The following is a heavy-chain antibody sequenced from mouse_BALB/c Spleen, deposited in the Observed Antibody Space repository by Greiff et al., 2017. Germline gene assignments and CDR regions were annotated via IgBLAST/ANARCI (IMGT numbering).Heavy chain of an antibody. CDR1: GYTFTSYW. Sequence: QVHVKQSGAELVRPGASVKLSCKASGYTFTSYWMNWVKQRPGQGLEWIGRIDPYDSETHYNQKIKDKAILTVDKSSSTAYMQLSSLTSDDSAVYYCARDTTVVEYAMDYWGQGTTVTVSS. J-gene: IGHJ4*01. CDR3: ARDTTVVEYAMDY. CDR2: IDPYDSET. D-gene: IGHD1-1*01. V-gene: IGHV1-61*01.